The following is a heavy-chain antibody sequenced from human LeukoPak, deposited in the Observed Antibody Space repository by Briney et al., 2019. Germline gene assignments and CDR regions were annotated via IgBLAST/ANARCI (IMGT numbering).Heavy chain of an antibody. Sequence: PGGSLRLSCAASGFTFSDYYMSWIRQAPGKGLEWVSYISSSGSTIYYADSVKGRFTISRDNAKNSLYLQMNSLRAEDTAVYYCAKAGNHYYDSSGYLNYYYYMDVWGKGTTVTVSS. D-gene: IGHD3-22*01. CDR1: GFTFSDYY. CDR2: ISSSGSTI. J-gene: IGHJ6*03. CDR3: AKAGNHYYDSSGYLNYYYYMDV. V-gene: IGHV3-11*01.